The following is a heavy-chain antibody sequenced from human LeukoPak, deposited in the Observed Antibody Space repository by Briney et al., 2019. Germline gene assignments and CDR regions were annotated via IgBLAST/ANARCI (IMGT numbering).Heavy chain of an antibody. CDR2: IYYSGST. Sequence: PSETLSLTCAVYGESLSGFYWTWIRQPPGKGLEWIGYIYYSGSTYYNPSLKSRVTISVDTSKNQFSLKLSSVTAADTAVYYCARAYSGYDFDYWGQGTLVTVSS. CDR3: ARAYSGYDFDY. J-gene: IGHJ4*02. D-gene: IGHD5-12*01. V-gene: IGHV4-30-4*08. CDR1: GESLSGFY.